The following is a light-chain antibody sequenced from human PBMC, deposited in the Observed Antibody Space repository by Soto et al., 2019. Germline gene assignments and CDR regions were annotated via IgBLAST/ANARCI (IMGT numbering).Light chain of an antibody. CDR3: AAWDDSLNGHVV. J-gene: IGLJ2*01. CDR2: SNN. CDR1: SSNIGSNS. Sequence: QSALTQPPSASGTPGQRVTISCSGSSSNIGSNSVNWYQQLPGMAPKLLIYSNNQRPSGVPDRFSGSKSGTSASLAISGLQSEDEADYYCAAWDDSLNGHVVFGGGTKVTVL. V-gene: IGLV1-44*01.